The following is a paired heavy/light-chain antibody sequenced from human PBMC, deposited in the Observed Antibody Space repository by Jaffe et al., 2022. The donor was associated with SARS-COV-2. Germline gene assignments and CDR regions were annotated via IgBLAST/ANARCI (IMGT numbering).Light chain of an antibody. J-gene: IGKJ2*01. CDR1: QDIGGW. CDR2: TAS. Sequence: DIQLTQSPSFVSASVGDRVTFTCRADQDIGGWLAWYQQKPGKVPKLLISTASSLQSGVPSRFSGSGSGTDFTLTISSLQPEDFATYYCQQANIFPYTFGQGTKLEIK. V-gene: IGKV1-12*01. CDR3: QQANIFPYT.
Heavy chain of an antibody. CDR2: VSGSGTST. D-gene: IGHD6-19*01. V-gene: IGHV3-23*01. CDR1: GFTFTTSA. Sequence: EVQLMETGGGLVQPGGSLRLSCAASGFTFTTSAMTWVRQAPGKGLEWLSLVSGSGTSTYYADSVKGRFIVSRDNSKNTLHLQMNSLRVEDTAVYHCVKATGYSSGWTEYWGQGTLVTVSS. CDR3: VKATGYSSGWTEY. J-gene: IGHJ4*02.